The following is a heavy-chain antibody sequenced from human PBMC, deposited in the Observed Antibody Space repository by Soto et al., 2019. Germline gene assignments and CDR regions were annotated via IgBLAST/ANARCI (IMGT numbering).Heavy chain of an antibody. CDR2: IIPLTETP. V-gene: IGHV1-69*01. Sequence: QVQVVQSGAEVKKPGSSVKVSCKASGGTFSNYAISWVRQAPGHGLEWVGGIIPLTETPVYEQTVQGRLTITADEITSPAYMELSSLISDDTAVYYCAIGTRTSWTCEFWGQGNLVTLPS. D-gene: IGHD2-2*01. CDR1: GGTFSNYA. J-gene: IGHJ4*02. CDR3: AIGTRTSWTCEF.